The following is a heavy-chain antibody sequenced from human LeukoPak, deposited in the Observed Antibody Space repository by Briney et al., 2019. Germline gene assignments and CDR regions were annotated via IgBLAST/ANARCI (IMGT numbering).Heavy chain of an antibody. D-gene: IGHD5-24*01. V-gene: IGHV3-30*02. CDR3: ARGRGGSGREAYNVDY. J-gene: IGHJ4*02. CDR1: GFTFSSYG. Sequence: GGSLRLSCAASGFTFSSYGMHWVRQAPGKGLEWVAFIRYDGSNKYYADSVKGRFTISRDNAESSLFLQMNSLRDEDTAVYYCARGRGGSGREAYNVDYWGQGTLVTVSS. CDR2: IRYDGSNK.